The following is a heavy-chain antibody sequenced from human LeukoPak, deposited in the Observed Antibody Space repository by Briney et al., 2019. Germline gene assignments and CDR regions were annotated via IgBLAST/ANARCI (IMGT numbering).Heavy chain of an antibody. CDR1: GITFRNYG. V-gene: IGHV3-33*01. D-gene: IGHD2-2*01. CDR3: AGDERSRYLKY. J-gene: IGHJ4*02. CDR2: IWYDGSNK. Sequence: GGTLRLSCAASGITFRNYGMHWVRQAPGKGLEWVAVIWYDGSNKYYGDSVKGRFTISRDNSRNTLYLQMDSLRDDDTAVYYCAGDERSRYLKYWGQGTLVIVSS.